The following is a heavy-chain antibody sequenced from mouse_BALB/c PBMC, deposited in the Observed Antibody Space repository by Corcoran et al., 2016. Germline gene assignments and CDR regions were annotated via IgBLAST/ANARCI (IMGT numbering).Heavy chain of an antibody. J-gene: IGHJ4*01. V-gene: IGHV9-3-1*01. Sequence: QIQLVQSGPELKKPGETVKISCKASGYTFTNYGMTWVKQAPGKGLKWMGWINTYTGEPTYADDFKGRFAFSLETSASTAYLQINNLKNEDTATYFCAREPYAMDYWGQGTSVTVSP. CDR2: INTYTGEP. CDR1: GYTFTNYG. CDR3: AREPYAMDY.